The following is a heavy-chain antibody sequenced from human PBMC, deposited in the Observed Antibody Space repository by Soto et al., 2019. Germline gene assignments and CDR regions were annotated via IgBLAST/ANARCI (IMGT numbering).Heavy chain of an antibody. CDR3: ARGPNTMTTVVTTFDY. CDR1: GFTFTDYY. Sequence: GGSLRLSCAASGFTFTDYYVSWLRQAPGKGLEWLAYISVASTYTNYADSVKGRFTISRDNTKRSVYLQMNSLRSEDTAVYYCARGPNTMTTVVTTFDYWGQGTLVTVSS. CDR2: ISVASTYT. V-gene: IGHV3-11*05. D-gene: IGHD4-17*01. J-gene: IGHJ4*02.